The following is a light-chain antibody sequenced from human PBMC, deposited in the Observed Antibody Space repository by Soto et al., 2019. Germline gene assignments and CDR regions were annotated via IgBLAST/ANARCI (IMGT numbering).Light chain of an antibody. CDR2: EVT. Sequence: QSALTQPASLSGSPGQSITISCAGTSSDIGGSKYVSWYQQHPGQAPKLIIYEVTYRPSGVSARFSASKSGNTASLPVSGLQAEDEADYYCSSYSSSGTLYVFGTGTQLTVL. CDR1: SSDIGGSKY. CDR3: SSYSSSGTLYV. V-gene: IGLV2-14*01. J-gene: IGLJ1*01.